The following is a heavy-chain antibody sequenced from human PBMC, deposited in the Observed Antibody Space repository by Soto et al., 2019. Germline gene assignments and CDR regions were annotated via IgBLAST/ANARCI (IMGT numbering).Heavy chain of an antibody. J-gene: IGHJ2*01. CDR1: GGSVSRSSYY. CDR2: IYYSGNT. D-gene: IGHD2-8*01. V-gene: IGHV4-39*01. Sequence: QLQLQESGPGLVKPSETLSLICTVPGGSVSRSSYYWGWIRQPPGKGLEWIGSIYYSGNTYYNPSLKSQLTISVDKSKDQFALELSSVTAADTVMYYCARGAIMVYATPRYFDLWGRGTLVTVSS. CDR3: ARGAIMVYATPRYFDL.